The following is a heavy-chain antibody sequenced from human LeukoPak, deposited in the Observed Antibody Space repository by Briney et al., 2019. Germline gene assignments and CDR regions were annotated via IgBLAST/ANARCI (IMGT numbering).Heavy chain of an antibody. J-gene: IGHJ4*02. CDR2: IKQDGSEK. CDR1: GFTFSSYW. Sequence: GGSLRLSCAASGFTFSSYWMSWVRQAPGKGLEWVANIKQDGSEKYYVYSVKGRFTISRDNAKNSLYLQMNSLRAEDTAVYYCARDLATVTTYGPFDYWGQGTLVTVSS. V-gene: IGHV3-7*01. CDR3: ARDLATVTTYGPFDY. D-gene: IGHD4-17*01.